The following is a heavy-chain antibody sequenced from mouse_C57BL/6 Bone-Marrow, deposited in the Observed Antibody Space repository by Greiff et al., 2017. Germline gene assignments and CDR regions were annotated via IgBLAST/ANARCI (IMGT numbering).Heavy chain of an antibody. J-gene: IGHJ3*01. D-gene: IGHD1-1*01. V-gene: IGHV1-69*01. CDR1: GYTFTSYW. CDR3: AVNYYGSRRFAY. CDR2: IDPSDSYT. Sequence: VKLQQPGAELVMPGASVKLSCKASGYTFTSYWMHWVKQRPGQGLEWIGEIDPSDSYTNYNQKFKGKSTLTVDKSSSTAYMQLSSLTSEDSAVYYCAVNYYGSRRFAYWGQGTLVTVSA.